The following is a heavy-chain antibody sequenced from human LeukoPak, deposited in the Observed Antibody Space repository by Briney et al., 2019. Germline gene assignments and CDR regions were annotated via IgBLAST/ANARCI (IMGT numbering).Heavy chain of an antibody. J-gene: IGHJ6*02. CDR1: GYTFTGYY. V-gene: IGHV1-2*02. CDR3: ARDPAGYSSGWSYYYYYGMDV. CDR2: INPNSGGT. Sequence: VASVKVSCKASGYTFTGYYMHWVRQAPGQGLEWIGWINPNSGGTNYAQKFQGRVTMTRDTSISTAYMELSRLRSDDTAVYYCARDPAGYSSGWSYYYYYGMDVWGQGTTVTVSS. D-gene: IGHD6-19*01.